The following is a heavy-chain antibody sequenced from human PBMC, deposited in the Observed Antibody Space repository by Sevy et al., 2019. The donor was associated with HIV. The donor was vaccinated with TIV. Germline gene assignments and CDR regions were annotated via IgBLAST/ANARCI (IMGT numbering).Heavy chain of an antibody. CDR2: INTRSGTT. J-gene: IGHJ5*02. D-gene: IGHD3-16*02. CDR3: GSADTVIVAAVS. CDR1: GYTFPTYY. V-gene: IGHV1-46*01. Sequence: ASVKVSCKASGYTFPTYYMHWVRQAPGQGLEWMGIINTRSGTTSYAQKFQGRVTMTRDTSTSTVYMDLTSLSSEDTNVYYCGSADTVIVAAVSWGQGTLVTVSS.